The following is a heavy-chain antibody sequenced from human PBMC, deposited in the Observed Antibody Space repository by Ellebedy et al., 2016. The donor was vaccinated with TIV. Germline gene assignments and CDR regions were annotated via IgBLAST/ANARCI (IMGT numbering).Heavy chain of an antibody. Sequence: GESLKISXAASGFTFSSYGMHWVRQAPGKGLEWVAVIWYDGSNKYYADSVKGRFTISRDNSKNTLYLQMNSLRAEDTAVYYCARDHPGYYDSSGYIDYWGQGTLATVSS. J-gene: IGHJ4*02. CDR2: IWYDGSNK. CDR3: ARDHPGYYDSSGYIDY. CDR1: GFTFSSYG. D-gene: IGHD3-22*01. V-gene: IGHV3-33*01.